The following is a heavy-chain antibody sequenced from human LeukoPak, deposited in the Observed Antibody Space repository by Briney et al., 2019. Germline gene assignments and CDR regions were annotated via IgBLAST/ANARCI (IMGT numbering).Heavy chain of an antibody. CDR1: GFTFSSYS. J-gene: IGHJ6*02. D-gene: IGHD3-16*01. CDR3: ARDRFGGADYYYGMDV. V-gene: IGHV3-21*01. CDR2: ISSSSSYI. Sequence: GGSLRLSCAASGFTFSSYSMNWVRQAPGKGLEWVSSISSSSSYIYYADSVKGRFTISRDNAKNSLYLQMNSLRAEDTAVYYCARDRFGGADYYYGMDVWGQGTTVSVSS.